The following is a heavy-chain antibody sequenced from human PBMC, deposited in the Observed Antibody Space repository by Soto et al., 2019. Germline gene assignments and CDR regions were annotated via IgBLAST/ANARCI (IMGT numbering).Heavy chain of an antibody. CDR3: ARGGWKAYYMDV. Sequence: EVQLVESGGGLIQPGGSLRLSCAASGFSFGDYWIHWVRQVPGKGLVWVSRIKGDETTTNYADFVKGRFTISRDNAKNTVFLQMNSLRVEDTAVYYCARGGWKAYYMDVWGKGATVSVSS. CDR2: IKGDETTT. J-gene: IGHJ6*03. V-gene: IGHV3-74*01. CDR1: GFSFGDYW. D-gene: IGHD1-1*01.